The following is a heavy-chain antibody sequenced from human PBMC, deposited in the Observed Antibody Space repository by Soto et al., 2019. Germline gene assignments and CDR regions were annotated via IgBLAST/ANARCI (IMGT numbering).Heavy chain of an antibody. Sequence: GESLKISCEASGYTFTDNWISWVRQMPGKGLEWMGMIFPADSDAKYRPSLQGQVTFSVDKSINTAYLQWSNLKASDTAIYYCATVRGIYFDFSTAYFQALGQGTPVTVSS. V-gene: IGHV5-51*01. CDR2: IFPADSDA. CDR1: GYTFTDNW. CDR3: ATVRGIYFDFSTAYFQA. D-gene: IGHD3-9*01. J-gene: IGHJ5*02.